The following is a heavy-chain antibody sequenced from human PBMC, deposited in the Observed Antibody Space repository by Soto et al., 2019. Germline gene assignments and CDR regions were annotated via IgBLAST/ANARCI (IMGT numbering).Heavy chain of an antibody. J-gene: IGHJ4*02. V-gene: IGHV3-23*01. D-gene: IGHD2-2*01. CDR2: ISGSGGST. Sequence: GGSLRLSCAASGFTFSSYAMSWVRQAPGKGLEWVSAISGSGGSTYYADSVKGRFTISRDNSKNTLYLQMNSLRAEDTAVYYCAMWLGYCSSTSCPPDYWGQGTLVTVSS. CDR3: AMWLGYCSSTSCPPDY. CDR1: GFTFSSYA.